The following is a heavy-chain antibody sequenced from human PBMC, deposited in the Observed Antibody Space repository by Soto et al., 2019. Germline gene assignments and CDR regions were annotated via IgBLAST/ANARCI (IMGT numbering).Heavy chain of an antibody. CDR1: GFTFSSYG. Sequence: QVQLVESGGGVVQPGRSLRLSCAASGFTFSSYGMHWVRQAPGKGLEWVAVISYDGSNKYYADSVKGRFTISRDNSKNTLYLQMNSLRAEDTAVYYCAKGYSSGWHVYYFAYWGQGNLVTVSS. V-gene: IGHV3-30*18. J-gene: IGHJ4*02. D-gene: IGHD6-19*01. CDR3: AKGYSSGWHVYYFAY. CDR2: ISYDGSNK.